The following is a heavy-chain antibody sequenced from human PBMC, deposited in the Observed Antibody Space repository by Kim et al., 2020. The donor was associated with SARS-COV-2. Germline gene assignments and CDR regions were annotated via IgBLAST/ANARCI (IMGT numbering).Heavy chain of an antibody. Sequence: TYDNPSVKSRVTISVDTSKNQFSLKLSSVTAADTAVYYCARGVIPGAFDIWGQGTMVTVSS. D-gene: IGHD3-16*02. V-gene: IGHV4-31*02. CDR3: ARGVIPGAFDI. CDR2: T. J-gene: IGHJ3*02.